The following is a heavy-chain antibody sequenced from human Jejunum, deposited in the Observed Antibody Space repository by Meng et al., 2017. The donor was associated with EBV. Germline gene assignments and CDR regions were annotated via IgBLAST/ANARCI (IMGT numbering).Heavy chain of an antibody. D-gene: IGHD5-24*01. V-gene: IGHV1-18*01. J-gene: IGHJ4*02. Sequence: QVQLVQSGAEVKKPGASVKVSCKASGYDFINSGISWVRQAPGQGLEWMGWISVYRGNTNYAQRFQDRVTLTTNTSTSTVYMELRSLTPDDTAVYYCARDRSNSDYWGQGTLVTVSS. CDR1: GYDFINSG. CDR3: ARDRSNSDY. CDR2: ISVYRGNT.